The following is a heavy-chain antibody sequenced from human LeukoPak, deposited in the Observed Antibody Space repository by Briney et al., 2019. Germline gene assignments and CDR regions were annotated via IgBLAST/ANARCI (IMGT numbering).Heavy chain of an antibody. J-gene: IGHJ4*02. CDR1: GYTFTTYD. V-gene: IGHV1-8*01. Sequence: ASVKVSCKTSGYTFTTYDINWVGQAPGQGLEWLGWMTPNSGDTGYAQKFQGRVTMTRDTSISTAYMELSSLRSEDTAVYYCARNYYGSGTFDYWGQGTLVTVSS. CDR3: ARNYYGSGTFDY. CDR2: MTPNSGDT. D-gene: IGHD3-10*01.